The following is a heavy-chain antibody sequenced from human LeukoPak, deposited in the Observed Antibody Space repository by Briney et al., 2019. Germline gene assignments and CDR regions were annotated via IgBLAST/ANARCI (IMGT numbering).Heavy chain of an antibody. D-gene: IGHD6-19*01. CDR3: ARSIRGYSSGWYYFDY. CDR2: IYYSGST. J-gene: IGHJ4*02. V-gene: IGHV4-39*07. CDR1: GGSIRSSTDY. Sequence: SETLSLTCTVSGGSIRSSTDYWGWIRQPPGKGLEWIGSIYYSGSTYYNPSLKTRVTISVDTSKNQFSVKLSSVTAADTAVYYCARSIRGYSSGWYYFDYWGQGTLITVSS.